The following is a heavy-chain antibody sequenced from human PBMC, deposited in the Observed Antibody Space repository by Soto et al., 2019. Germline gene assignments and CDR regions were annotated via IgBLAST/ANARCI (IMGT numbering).Heavy chain of an antibody. V-gene: IGHV5-51*01. CDR2: IYPGDSDT. CDR1: GYRFTSYW. CDR3: SRLPAPYASKGSRFFDF. D-gene: IGHD3-22*01. Sequence: EVQMVQAGAEVKKPGESLKISCKGSGYRFTSYWIGWVRQMPGKGLEWMGIIYPGDSDTRYSPSFQGQVSISADKSITTAYLQCGGLKASDTAMYFCSRLPAPYASKGSRFFDFWGQGTQVTVSS. J-gene: IGHJ4*02.